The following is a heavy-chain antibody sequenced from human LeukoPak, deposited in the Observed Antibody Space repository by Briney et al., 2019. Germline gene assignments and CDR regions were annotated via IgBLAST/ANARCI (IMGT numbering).Heavy chain of an antibody. CDR2: ISHAGST. V-gene: IGHV4-38-2*02. CDR3: ARILRGVIVTSFDY. Sequence: SETLSLTCTVSGYSISSGYYWGWVRQPPGKGLEWIGSISHAGSTDYSPSLKSRVTISLDTSKNQFSLKLRPVAAADTAVYYCARILRGVIVTSFDYWGQGILVTVSS. J-gene: IGHJ4*02. D-gene: IGHD3-10*01. CDR1: GYSISSGYY.